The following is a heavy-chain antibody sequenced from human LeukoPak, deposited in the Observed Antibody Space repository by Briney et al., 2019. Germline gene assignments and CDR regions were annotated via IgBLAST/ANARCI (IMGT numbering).Heavy chain of an antibody. CDR3: AEDQARGPGDCYSDY. CDR1: GFTFSSYA. J-gene: IGHJ4*02. Sequence: GGSLRLSCAASGFTFSSYAMSWVRQAPGKGLEWVSAISGSGGSTYYADSVKGRFTISRDNSKNTLYLQMNSLRAEDTAVYYCAEDQARGPGDCYSDYWGQGTLVTVSS. D-gene: IGHD2-21*02. CDR2: ISGSGGST. V-gene: IGHV3-23*01.